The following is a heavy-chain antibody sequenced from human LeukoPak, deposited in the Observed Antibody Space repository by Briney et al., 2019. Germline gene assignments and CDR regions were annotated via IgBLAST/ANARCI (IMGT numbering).Heavy chain of an antibody. CDR2: INHSGST. CDR1: IFSMNTYY. V-gene: IGHV4-34*01. D-gene: IGHD2-2*01. Sequence: SETLSLTCSVSIFSMNTYYWSWIRQPPGKGLEWIGEINHSGSTNYNPSLKSRVTISVDTSKNQFSLKLSSVTAADTAVYYCAGFLVVPAAFDYWGQGTLVTASS. J-gene: IGHJ4*02. CDR3: AGFLVVPAAFDY.